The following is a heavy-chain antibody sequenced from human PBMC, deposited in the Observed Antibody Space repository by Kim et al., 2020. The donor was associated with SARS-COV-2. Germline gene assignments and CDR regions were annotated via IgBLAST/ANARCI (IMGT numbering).Heavy chain of an antibody. CDR3: AIGARITTFGVVTTDDVYY. D-gene: IGHD3-3*01. J-gene: IGHJ4*02. Sequence: GGSLRLSCAASGFTFSSYAMSWVRQAPGKGLEWVSAISGSGGSIYYADSVKGRFTISRDNTKNTLYLQMNSLRAEDTAVYYCAIGARITTFGVVTTDDVYYWGPGTLVTVSP. V-gene: IGHV3-23*01. CDR2: ISGSGGSI. CDR1: GFTFSSYA.